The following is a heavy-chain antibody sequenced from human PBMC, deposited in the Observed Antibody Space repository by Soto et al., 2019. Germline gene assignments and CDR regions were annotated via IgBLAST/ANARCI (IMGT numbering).Heavy chain of an antibody. CDR2: IADSRDRT. J-gene: IGHJ4*02. CDR3: AKGID. V-gene: IGHV3-23*01. Sequence: EVQQLESGGGLVQPGGSLRLSCAASGFTFRSYAMSWVRQAPGKGLEWVSVIADSRDRTYYADSVKGRFTISRDNSKNTLYLQMHNLRAEDTATYYCAKGIDWGQGTRVTVSS. D-gene: IGHD2-15*01. CDR1: GFTFRSYA.